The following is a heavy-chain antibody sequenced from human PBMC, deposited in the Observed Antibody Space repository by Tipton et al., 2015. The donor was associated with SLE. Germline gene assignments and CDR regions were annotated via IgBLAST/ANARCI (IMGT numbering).Heavy chain of an antibody. CDR2: IHHRGST. D-gene: IGHD5-18*01. V-gene: IGHV4-39*07. CDR3: ARWIPLTGINV. CDR1: GGSISSSSYY. J-gene: IGHJ6*02. Sequence: TLSLTCTVSGGSISSSSYYWGWIRQPPGKGLEWIGEIHHRGSTNYKSSLRGRVTISVDKSKNQFSLKLTSVTAADTAVYYCARWIPLTGINVWGQGATVTVSS.